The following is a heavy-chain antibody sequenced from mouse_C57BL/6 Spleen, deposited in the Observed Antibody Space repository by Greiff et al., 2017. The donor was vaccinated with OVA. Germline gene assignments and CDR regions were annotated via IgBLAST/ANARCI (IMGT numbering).Heavy chain of an antibody. CDR1: GYTFTDYN. CDR2: INPNNGGT. CDR3: ARKGYYGSENAWFAY. D-gene: IGHD1-1*01. Sequence: EVQLQQSGPELVKPGASVKIPCKASGYTFTDYNMDWVKQSHGKSLEWIGDINPNNGGTIYNQKFKGKATLTVDKSSSTAYMELRSLTSEDTAVYYSARKGYYGSENAWFAYWGQGTLVTVSA. V-gene: IGHV1-18*01. J-gene: IGHJ3*01.